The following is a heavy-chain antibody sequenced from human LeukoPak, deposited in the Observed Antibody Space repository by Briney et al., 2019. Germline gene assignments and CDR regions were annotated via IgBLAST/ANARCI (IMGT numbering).Heavy chain of an antibody. CDR3: ASSQEQLVSWVVFDY. D-gene: IGHD6-13*01. V-gene: IGHV3-48*03. Sequence: GVSLSLSCAASSFTFSSYDMKWVRQAPGLGLEWVSYLSSSGSTIYYAVYVKGRFTISRDNAKNSLYLQMNSLRAEDTAVYYCASSQEQLVSWVVFDYWRRGTLVSVPS. CDR2: LSSSGSTI. CDR1: SFTFSSYD. J-gene: IGHJ4*02.